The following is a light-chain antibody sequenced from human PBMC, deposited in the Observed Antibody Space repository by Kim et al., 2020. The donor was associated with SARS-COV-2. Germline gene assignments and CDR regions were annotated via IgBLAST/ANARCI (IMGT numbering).Light chain of an antibody. V-gene: IGKV3-11*01. Sequence: SSSRGETAPCFCRASWSVTISLACYRQNPGQAPWVLFYDASNRATDIPARFSGSGSGTDFTLTISSLEPEDFAIYYCQQRSSWPPFGQGTRLEIK. J-gene: IGKJ5*01. CDR2: DAS. CDR3: QQRSSWPP. CDR1: WSVTIS.